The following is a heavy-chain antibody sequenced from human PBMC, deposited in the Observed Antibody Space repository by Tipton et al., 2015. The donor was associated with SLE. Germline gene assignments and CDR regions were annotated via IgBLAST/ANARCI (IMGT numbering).Heavy chain of an antibody. V-gene: IGHV3-20*04. Sequence: GSLRLSCAASGFTFDDYGMSWVRQAPGKGLEWVSGINWNGGSTGYADSVKGRFTISRDNAKNSLYLQMNSLRAEDTALYYCARGRPQFGYYYYGMDVWGQGTTVTVSS. J-gene: IGHJ6*02. CDR2: INWNGGST. CDR3: ARGRPQFGYYYYGMDV. D-gene: IGHD5-24*01. CDR1: GFTFDDYG.